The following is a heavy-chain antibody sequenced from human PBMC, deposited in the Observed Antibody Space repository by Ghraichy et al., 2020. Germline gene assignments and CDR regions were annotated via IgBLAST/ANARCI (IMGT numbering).Heavy chain of an antibody. CDR3: ARSPVAGYVLGWFDP. CDR1: GFTFSDYY. D-gene: IGHD3-9*01. CDR2: ISSSGSTI. Sequence: GGSLRLSCAASGFTFSDYYMSWIRQAPGKGLEWVSYISSSGSTIYYADSVKGRFTISRDNAKNSLYLQMNSLRAEDTAVYYCARSPVAGYVLGWFDPWGQGTLVTVSS. V-gene: IGHV3-11*01. J-gene: IGHJ5*02.